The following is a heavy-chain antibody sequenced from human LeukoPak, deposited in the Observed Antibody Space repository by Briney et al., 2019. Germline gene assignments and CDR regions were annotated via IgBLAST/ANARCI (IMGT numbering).Heavy chain of an antibody. Sequence: GGSLRLSCAASGFTFDDYGMSWVRQAPGRGLDWVSGINWNGDSTGYADSVKGRFTISRDNAKNSLYLQMNSLRADDTASYYCAREMVTIDNYYYMDVWAKGTTVTVSS. CDR3: AREMVTIDNYYYMDV. CDR2: INWNGDST. CDR1: GFTFDDYG. V-gene: IGHV3-20*04. D-gene: IGHD2-21*02. J-gene: IGHJ6*03.